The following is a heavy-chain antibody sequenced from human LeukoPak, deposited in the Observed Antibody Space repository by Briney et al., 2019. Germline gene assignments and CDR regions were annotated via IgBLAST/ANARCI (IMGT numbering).Heavy chain of an antibody. V-gene: IGHV4-59*01. J-gene: IGHJ4*02. CDR1: GGSISTYY. Sequence: SETLSLTCTVSGGSISTYYWNWIRQPPGKGLEWIGYIYYSGSTNYNPSLKSRVTISVDTSKNQFSLKLSSVTAADTAVYYCARKGYSSFFDYWGQGTLVTVSS. D-gene: IGHD6-19*01. CDR3: ARKGYSSFFDY. CDR2: IYYSGST.